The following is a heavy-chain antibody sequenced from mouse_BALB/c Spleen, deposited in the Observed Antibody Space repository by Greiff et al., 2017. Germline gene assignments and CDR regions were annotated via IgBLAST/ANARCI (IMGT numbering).Heavy chain of an antibody. CDR1: GFSLTSYG. V-gene: IGHV2-9*02. CDR3: ARGLTGKGFAD. J-gene: IGHJ3*01. Sequence: VQLQQSGPGLVAPSQSLSISCTVSGFSLTSYGVHWVRQPPGKGLAWLGVIWAGGSTNYNSALMSRLSSSKANSKSLGFLKRNSLQTDDTAMYYCARGLTGKGFADWGQGTLVTVSA. CDR2: IWAGGST. D-gene: IGHD4-1*01.